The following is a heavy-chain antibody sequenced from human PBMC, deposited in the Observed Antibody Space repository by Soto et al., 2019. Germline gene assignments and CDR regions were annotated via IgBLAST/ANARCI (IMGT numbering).Heavy chain of an antibody. D-gene: IGHD1-20*01. CDR1: GYTLTELS. Sequence: ASVKVSCKVSGYTLTELSMNWVRQAPGQGLEWMGVINPNSGNTYYVQKFQGRGTMTIDTSTSTVYMELNSLESEDTAVYYCTRGVRITAAGCGPYYWGQGTLVTVSS. V-gene: IGHV1-46*03. CDR3: TRGVRITAAGCGPYY. J-gene: IGHJ4*01. CDR2: INPNSGNT.